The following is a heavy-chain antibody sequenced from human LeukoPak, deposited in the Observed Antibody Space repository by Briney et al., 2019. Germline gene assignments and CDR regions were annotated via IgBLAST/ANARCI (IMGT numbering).Heavy chain of an antibody. CDR3: ARVCDFWSWGFDP. V-gene: IGHV4-30-4*08. J-gene: IGHJ5*02. CDR2: IYYSGST. D-gene: IGHD3-3*01. Sequence: PSQTLSLTCTVSGGSISSGDYYWSWIRQPPGTGLEWIGYIYYSGSTYYNPSLKSRVTISVDTSKNQFSLKLSSVTAADTAVYYCARVCDFWSWGFDPWGQGTLVTVSS. CDR1: GGSISSGDYY.